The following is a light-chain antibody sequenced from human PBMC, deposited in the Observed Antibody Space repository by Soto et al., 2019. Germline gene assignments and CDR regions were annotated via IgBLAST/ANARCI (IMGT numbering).Light chain of an antibody. V-gene: IGLV2-14*01. CDR1: SSDVGGYNY. CDR2: EVS. Sequence: QSALTQPASVSGSPGQSITISCTGTSSDVGGYNYVSWYQQHPGKAPKLMIYEVSNRPSGVSNRFSGSKSGNTASLTISGLQAQDEADYNCSSSTSSSTLVVFGGGTKVTVL. J-gene: IGLJ2*01. CDR3: SSSTSSSTLVV.